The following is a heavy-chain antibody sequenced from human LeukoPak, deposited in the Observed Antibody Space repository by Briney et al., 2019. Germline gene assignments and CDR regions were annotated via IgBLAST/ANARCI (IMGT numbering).Heavy chain of an antibody. CDR1: GFTFSSYS. CDR2: ISSSSSTI. Sequence: PGGSLRLSCAASGFTFSSYSMNWVRQAPGKGLEWVSYISSSSSTIYYADSVKGRFTISRDNAKNSLYLQMNSLRAEDTAVYYCAREMAGTGIDYWAREPWSPSPQ. V-gene: IGHV3-48*01. D-gene: IGHD6-19*01. J-gene: IGHJ4*02. CDR3: AREMAGTGIDY.